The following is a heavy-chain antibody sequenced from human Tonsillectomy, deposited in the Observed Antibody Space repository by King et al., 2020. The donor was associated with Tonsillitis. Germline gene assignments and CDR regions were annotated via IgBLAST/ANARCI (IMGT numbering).Heavy chain of an antibody. CDR1: EFIFSSFW. J-gene: IGHJ6*02. CDR2: IKQDGSEK. Sequence: VQLVESGGGLVQPGGSLRLSCAASEFIFSSFWMSWVRQAPGKGLEWVANIKQDGSEKYYVDSVYGRFTISRDNAKNSLYLQMNSLRAEDTGVYYCVRDRGITIYCYYGMDVWGQGTSVTVSS. V-gene: IGHV3-7*01. CDR3: VRDRGITIYCYYGMDV. D-gene: IGHD3-9*01.